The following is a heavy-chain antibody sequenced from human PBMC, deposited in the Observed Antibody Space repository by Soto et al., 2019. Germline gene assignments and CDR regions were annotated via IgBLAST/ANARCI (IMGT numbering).Heavy chain of an antibody. Sequence: QVQVIQSRAEVKKPGASVKVSCKTSGYTFTEYDINWVRQAPGQGPEYLGGVSPENKNAGYAPQFRGRVSMTTDTTISTAYLEVTNLTYEDTAVYYCEVTTGYWGQGTMVTVSS. J-gene: IGHJ4*02. D-gene: IGHD1-1*01. CDR1: GYTFTEYD. CDR3: EVTTGY. CDR2: VSPENKNA. V-gene: IGHV1-8*01.